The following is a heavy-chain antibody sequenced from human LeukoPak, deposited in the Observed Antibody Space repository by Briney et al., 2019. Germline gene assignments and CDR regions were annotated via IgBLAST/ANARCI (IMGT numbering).Heavy chain of an antibody. Sequence: SETLFLTCTVSGGSISSYYWSWIRQPPGKGLEWIGYIYYSGSTNYNPSLKSRVTISVDTSKNQFSLKLSSVTAADTAVYYCARDTGTGWFDPWGQGTLVTVSS. CDR2: IYYSGST. CDR3: ARDTGTGWFDP. CDR1: GGSISSYY. J-gene: IGHJ5*02. D-gene: IGHD1/OR15-1a*01. V-gene: IGHV4-59*01.